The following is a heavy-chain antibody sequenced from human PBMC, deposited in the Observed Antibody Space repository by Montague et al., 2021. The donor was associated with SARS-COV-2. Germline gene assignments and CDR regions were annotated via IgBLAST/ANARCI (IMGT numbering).Heavy chain of an antibody. V-gene: IGHV4-34*01. CDR1: GGSFSGYY. D-gene: IGHD4-17*01. J-gene: IGHJ6*02. CDR2: INHSGST. Sequence: SETLSLTCAVYGGSFSGYYWNWIRRPPGKGLEWIGEINHSGSTNYNPSHKSRVTISVDTSKNQFSLKLSSVTAADTAVYYCARGITVTTFYYYYGMDVWGQGTTVTVSS. CDR3: ARGITVTTFYYYYGMDV.